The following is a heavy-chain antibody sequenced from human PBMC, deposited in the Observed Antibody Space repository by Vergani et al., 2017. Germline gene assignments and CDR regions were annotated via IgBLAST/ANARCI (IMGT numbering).Heavy chain of an antibody. V-gene: IGHV3-23*01. CDR3: ARRPTPGPAANDNWFDP. CDR1: GFTFSSYA. CDR2: ISGSGGST. J-gene: IGHJ5*02. D-gene: IGHD2-2*01. Sequence: EVQLLESGGGLVQPGGSLRLSCAASGFTFSSYAMSWVRQAPGKGLEWVSAISGSGGSTYYADSVKGRFTISRDNSKNTLYLQMNSLRAEDTAVYYCARRPTPGPAANDNWFDPWGQGTLVTVSS.